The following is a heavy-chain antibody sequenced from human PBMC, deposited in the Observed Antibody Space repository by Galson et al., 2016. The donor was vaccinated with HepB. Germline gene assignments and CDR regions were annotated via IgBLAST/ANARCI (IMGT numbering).Heavy chain of an antibody. J-gene: IGHJ6*02. CDR2: ISYDGSYT. CDR1: GFTFNIHV. CDR3: ARRHGQIGGMDV. D-gene: IGHD2-8*01. Sequence: SLRLSCAASGFTFNIHVIHWVRQAPGKGLEWLAVISYDGSYTYYADSVKGRFTISRDNSKNTLYLQMNTLRAEDTAVYYCARRHGQIGGMDVWGQGTTVTVSS. V-gene: IGHV3-30*04.